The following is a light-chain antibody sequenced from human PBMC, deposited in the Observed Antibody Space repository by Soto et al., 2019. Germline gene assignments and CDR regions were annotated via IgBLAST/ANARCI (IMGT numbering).Light chain of an antibody. V-gene: IGKV1-33*01. J-gene: IGKJ4*01. CDR3: QQYDNLPRLT. CDR2: DAS. Sequence: DIQMTQSPSSLSASVGDRVTITCQASQDISNYLNWYHQKPGKAPNLLIYDASKLETGVPSRFSGSDSGTDFTFTISSLKPEDVATYDCQQYDNLPRLTFGGGTKVEIK. CDR1: QDISNY.